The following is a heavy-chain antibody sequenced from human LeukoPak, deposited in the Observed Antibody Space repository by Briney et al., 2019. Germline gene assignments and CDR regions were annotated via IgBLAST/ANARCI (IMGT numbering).Heavy chain of an antibody. CDR3: ARAAYYYDSSGPPDY. D-gene: IGHD3-22*01. J-gene: IGHJ4*02. Sequence: SETLSLTCTVSGGSIISSSYYWGWIRQPPGKGLEWIGSIYYSGNTDYNPSLKSRVTISVDTSKNQFSLKLSSVTAADTAVYYCARAAYYYDSSGPPDYWGQGTLVTVSS. CDR2: IYYSGNT. CDR1: GGSIISSSYY. V-gene: IGHV4-39*07.